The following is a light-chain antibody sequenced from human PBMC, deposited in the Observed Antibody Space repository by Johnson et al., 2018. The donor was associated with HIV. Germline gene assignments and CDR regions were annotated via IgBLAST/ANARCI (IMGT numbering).Light chain of an antibody. Sequence: QSVLTQPPSVSAAPGQKVTISCSGSSSNIGNNYVSWYQHLPGKAPKLLIYDNNKRPSGIPDRFSGSKSGTSATLGITGLQTGDEADYYCGTWDTSLSAVYVFGTGTKVTFL. CDR1: SSNIGNNY. J-gene: IGLJ1*01. V-gene: IGLV1-51*01. CDR3: GTWDTSLSAVYV. CDR2: DNN.